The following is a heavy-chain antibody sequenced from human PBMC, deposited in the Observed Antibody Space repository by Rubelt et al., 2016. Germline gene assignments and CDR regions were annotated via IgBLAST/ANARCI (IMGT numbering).Heavy chain of an antibody. V-gene: IGHV3-23*01. D-gene: IGHD3-16*01. Sequence: SCAASGFTFSNFAMSWVRQAPGKGLECVSYIRGGGAYKLYADSVKGRFTISRDNSKNTLYMELNSLRAEDTSVYYCARVGEGSNYYYGMDVWGQGTTVTVSS. J-gene: IGHJ6*02. CDR3: ARVGEGSNYYYGMDV. CDR1: GFTFSNFA. CDR2: IRGGGAYK.